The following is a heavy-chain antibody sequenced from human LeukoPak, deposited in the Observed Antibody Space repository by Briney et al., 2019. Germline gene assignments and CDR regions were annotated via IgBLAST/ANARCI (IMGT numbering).Heavy chain of an antibody. CDR1: GFTFGDYG. D-gene: IGHD2-15*01. J-gene: IGHJ4*02. CDR3: TRPRYRSGGSCYFDY. CDR2: IRGKAYGGTT. V-gene: IGHV3-49*04. Sequence: PGGSLRLSCTGSGFTFGDYGMSWVRQAPGKGLEWVGFIRGKAYGGTTEYAASVKGRFTISRDDSKSIAYLQMNSLKTEDTAVYYCTRPRYRSGGSCYFDYWGQGTLVTVSS.